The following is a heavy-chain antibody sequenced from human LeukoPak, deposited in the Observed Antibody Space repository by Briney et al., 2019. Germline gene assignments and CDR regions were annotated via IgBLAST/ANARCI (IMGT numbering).Heavy chain of an antibody. CDR1: GFTFSSYG. D-gene: IGHD6-13*01. CDR3: ARCSAAGTEYYYYYYYMDV. J-gene: IGHJ6*03. CDR2: IRYDGSNK. Sequence: GGSLRLSCAASGFTFSSYGIHWVRQAPGKGLEWVAFIRYDGSNKYYTDSVKGRFTISRDNSKNTLYLQMNSLRAEDTAVYYCARCSAAGTEYYYYYYYMDVWGKGTTVTVSS. V-gene: IGHV3-30*02.